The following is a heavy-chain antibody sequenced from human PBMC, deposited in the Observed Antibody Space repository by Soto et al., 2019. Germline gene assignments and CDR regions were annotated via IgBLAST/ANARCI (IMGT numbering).Heavy chain of an antibody. CDR1: GYSFDTFG. CDR3: ARCYCSVGSCFTCWHFDL. J-gene: IGHJ2*01. V-gene: IGHV1-18*01. CDR2: ISIEKGDT. Sequence: ASVKVSCKASGYSFDTFGMSWVRQAPGQGLEWMGWISIEKGDTNSAQKFQDRVTMTTDTSTSTAYMELRSLTSDDTAVYYCARCYCSVGSCFTCWHFDLWGRGTLVTGSS. D-gene: IGHD2-15*01.